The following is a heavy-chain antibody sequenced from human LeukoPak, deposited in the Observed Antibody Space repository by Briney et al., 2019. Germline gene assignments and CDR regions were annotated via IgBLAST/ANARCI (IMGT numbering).Heavy chain of an antibody. D-gene: IGHD3-22*01. V-gene: IGHV3-23*01. CDR1: GFTFSSYA. CDR2: ISGSGGST. Sequence: GGSLGLSCAASGFTFSSYAMSWVRQAPGKGPEWVSAISGSGGSTYYADSVKGRFTISRDNSKNTLYLQMNSLRAEDTAVYYCAKDPITMIVVVIPWFDPWGQGTLVTVSS. J-gene: IGHJ5*02. CDR3: AKDPITMIVVVIPWFDP.